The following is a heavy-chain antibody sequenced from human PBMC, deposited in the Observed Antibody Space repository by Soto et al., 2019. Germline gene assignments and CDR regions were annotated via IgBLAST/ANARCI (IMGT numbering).Heavy chain of an antibody. CDR2: VYYSGTT. D-gene: IGHD4-17*01. Sequence: LYLTCSVSGVSVSNKTYYWSWIRQPPGKRLEWIGYVYYSGTTNYNPSLKSRVTISVDLSKNQFSLRLSSVTTADTALYYCASTTPVPNTLRSTYFFDDWGQGFLVTV. V-gene: IGHV4-61*01. J-gene: IGHJ4*02. CDR3: ASTTPVPNTLRSTYFFDD. CDR1: GVSVSNKTYY.